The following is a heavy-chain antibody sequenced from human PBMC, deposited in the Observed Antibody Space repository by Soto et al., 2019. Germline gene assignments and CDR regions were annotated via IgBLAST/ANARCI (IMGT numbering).Heavy chain of an antibody. D-gene: IGHD3-22*01. CDR2: ISYDGSNK. J-gene: IGHJ4*02. V-gene: IGHV3-30-3*01. CDR1: GFTFSSYA. Sequence: GGSLRLSCAASGFTFSSYAMHWVRQAPGKGLEWVAVISYDGSNKYYADSVKGRFTISRDNSKNTLYLQMNSLRAEDTAVYYCARASIESYYSDSSGYYWDYFDYWGQGTLVTVS. CDR3: ARASIESYYSDSSGYYWDYFDY.